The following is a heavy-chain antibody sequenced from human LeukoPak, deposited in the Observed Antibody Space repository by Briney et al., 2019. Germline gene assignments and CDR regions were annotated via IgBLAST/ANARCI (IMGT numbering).Heavy chain of an antibody. D-gene: IGHD3-10*01. Sequence: PSETLSLTCTVSGGSISSYYWSWIRQPPGKGLEWIGYIYYSGSTNYNPSLKSRVTISVDTSKNQFSLKLSSVTAADTAVYYCARAGHTIAVPEKGLWFGELSNFDYWGQGTLVTVSS. V-gene: IGHV4-59*01. CDR1: GGSISSYY. CDR3: ARAGHTIAVPEKGLWFGELSNFDY. J-gene: IGHJ4*02. CDR2: IYYSGST.